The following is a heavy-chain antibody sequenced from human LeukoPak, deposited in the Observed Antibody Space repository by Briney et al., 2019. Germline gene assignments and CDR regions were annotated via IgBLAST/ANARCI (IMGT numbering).Heavy chain of an antibody. J-gene: IGHJ4*02. CDR2: IYYSGTT. V-gene: IGHV4-39*01. CDR1: DGSINSGYYY. CDR3: ARGQVSSYYYDSSGYLY. Sequence: SETLSLTCSVSDGSINSGYYYWAWIRQPPGKGPEWIGSIYYSGTTYPNPSPKSRVTISVDTSKNQFSLKLSSVTAADTAVYYCARGQVSSYYYDSSGYLYWGQGTLVTVSS. D-gene: IGHD3-22*01.